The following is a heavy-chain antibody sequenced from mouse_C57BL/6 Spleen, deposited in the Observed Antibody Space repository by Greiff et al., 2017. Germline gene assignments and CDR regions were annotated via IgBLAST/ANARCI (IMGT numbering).Heavy chain of an antibody. J-gene: IGHJ3*01. D-gene: IGHD1-1*01. CDR3: ARGTTVAGAD. CDR1: GYAFTNYL. Sequence: VQLQQSGAELVRPGTSVKVSCKASGYAFTNYLIEWVKQRPGQGLEWIGVINPGSGGTNYNEKFKGKATLTADKSSSTAYMQLSSLTSEDSAVYCCARGTTVAGADWGQGTLVTVSA. CDR2: INPGSGGT. V-gene: IGHV1-54*01.